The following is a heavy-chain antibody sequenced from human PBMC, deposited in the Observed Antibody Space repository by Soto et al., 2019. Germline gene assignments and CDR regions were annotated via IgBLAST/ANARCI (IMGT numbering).Heavy chain of an antibody. D-gene: IGHD3-10*01. CDR2: IYYSGST. Sequence: SETLSLTCTVSGGSISSYYWSWIRQPPGKGLEWIGYIYYSGSTNYNPSLKSRVTISVDTSKNQFSLKLSSVTAADTAVYYCARESRITMARGVYYYYGMDVWGQGTTVTVSS. V-gene: IGHV4-59*01. CDR1: GGSISSYY. CDR3: ARESRITMARGVYYYYGMDV. J-gene: IGHJ6*02.